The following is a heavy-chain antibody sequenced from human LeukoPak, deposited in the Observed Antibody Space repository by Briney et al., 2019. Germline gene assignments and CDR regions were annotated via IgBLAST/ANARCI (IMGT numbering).Heavy chain of an antibody. CDR1: GFTFSSYV. CDR3: ATWVEGDFDY. V-gene: IGHV3-30-3*01. Sequence: PGRSLRLSCAASGFTFSSYVMHWVRQAPGKGLEWVAVISYDGSNKYYADSVKGRFTISRDNSKNTLYLQMNSLRAEDTAVYYCATWVEGDFDYWGQGTLVTVSS. D-gene: IGHD2-15*01. CDR2: ISYDGSNK. J-gene: IGHJ4*02.